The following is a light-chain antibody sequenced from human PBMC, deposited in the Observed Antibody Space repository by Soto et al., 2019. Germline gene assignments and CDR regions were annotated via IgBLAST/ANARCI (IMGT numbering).Light chain of an antibody. J-gene: IGLJ1*01. V-gene: IGLV2-14*01. CDR3: SSYTTGGSYV. Sequence: QSVRTQPASVSGSPGLSIAISCTGTSSDVGGYNSVYWYQQHPGKAPKLMIYDVSNRPSGVSNRFSGSKSGNTASLTISGLQAEDERHYYCSSYTTGGSYVFGTGTRSPS. CDR2: DVS. CDR1: SSDVGGYNS.